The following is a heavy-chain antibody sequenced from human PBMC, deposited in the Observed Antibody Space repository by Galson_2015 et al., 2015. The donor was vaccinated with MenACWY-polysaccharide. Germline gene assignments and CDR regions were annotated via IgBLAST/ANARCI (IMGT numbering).Heavy chain of an antibody. V-gene: IGHV3-30-3*01. J-gene: IGHJ6*02. CDR2: ISYDATNK. D-gene: IGHD2-2*01. CDR3: ARDYCSRTSCYGMDV. CDR1: GFTFSRYA. Sequence: SLRLSCAASGFTFSRYAMHWVRQAPGKGLEWVAVISYDATNKYYAGSVKGRFTISRDNSKNTMYVQMNSLRAEDTAIHYCARDYCSRTSCYGMDVWGQGTTVTASS.